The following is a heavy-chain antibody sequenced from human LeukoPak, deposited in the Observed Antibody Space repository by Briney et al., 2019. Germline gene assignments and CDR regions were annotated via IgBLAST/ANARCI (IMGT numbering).Heavy chain of an antibody. Sequence: PSQTLSLTCTVSGGSISSGSYYWSWIRQPAGKGLEWIGRIYPSGSTNYNPSLTSRVTISVDRSKNQFSLMLRSVTAADTAVYYCARAVGSSESNWFDPWGQGTLATVSS. CDR1: GGSISSGSYY. D-gene: IGHD1-26*01. CDR2: IYPSGST. J-gene: IGHJ5*02. V-gene: IGHV4-61*02. CDR3: ARAVGSSESNWFDP.